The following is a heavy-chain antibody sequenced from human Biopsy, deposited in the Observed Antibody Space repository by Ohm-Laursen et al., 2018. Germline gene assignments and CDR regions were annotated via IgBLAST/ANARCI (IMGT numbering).Heavy chain of an antibody. CDR3: AKAVRGYIDY. Sequence: SLRPSCAASGFTFSSSWMHWVRQAPGKGLEWVSRFNSDGTDTTYADSVKGRFTISRDNAKNTLYLQMNSLRVEDTAVYYCAKAVRGYIDYWGQGTLVIVSS. V-gene: IGHV3-74*01. CDR1: GFTFSSSW. D-gene: IGHD5-18*01. CDR2: FNSDGTDT. J-gene: IGHJ4*02.